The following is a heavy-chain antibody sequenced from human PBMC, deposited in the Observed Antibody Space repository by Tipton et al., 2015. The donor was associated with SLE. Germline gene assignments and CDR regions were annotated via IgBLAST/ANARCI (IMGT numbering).Heavy chain of an antibody. V-gene: IGHV1-69*01. Sequence: QVQLVQSGPEVKKPGSSVKVSCKASGGTFSSYAISWVRQASGQGLEWMGGVIPIFGTANYAQKFQGRVTITADESTSTAYMELSSLRSEDTAGYYWARGHPKQQLVGDVDYWGQGTLDT. J-gene: IGHJ4*02. D-gene: IGHD6-13*01. CDR3: ARGHPKQQLVGDVDY. CDR2: VIPIFGTA. CDR1: GGTFSSYA.